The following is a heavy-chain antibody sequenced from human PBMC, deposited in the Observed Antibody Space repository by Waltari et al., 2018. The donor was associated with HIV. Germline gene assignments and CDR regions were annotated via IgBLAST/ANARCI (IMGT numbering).Heavy chain of an antibody. V-gene: IGHV4-34*02. D-gene: IGHD4-17*01. CDR1: GGSFSGYF. J-gene: IGHJ4*02. CDR3: ARAGRRHGDHWEYYLDF. Sequence: KQWGAGLLKPADTLSLTCAVYGGSFSGYFWTWIRQSPGKGLEWIGEVDHAGKTHNNPSLKGRITRSSDKSKKQFSLKLTSVTAADTAIYFCARAGRRHGDHWEYYLDFWGRGTQVIVSP. CDR2: VDHAGKT.